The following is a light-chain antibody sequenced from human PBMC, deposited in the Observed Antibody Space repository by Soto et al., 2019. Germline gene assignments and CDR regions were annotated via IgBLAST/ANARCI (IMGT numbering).Light chain of an antibody. V-gene: IGKV3-15*01. Sequence: EVIMTQSPATLSVSPGERATLSCRASQTIRSNLAWYQQKPGQAPRLLIYGASTRATGIPARFSGSGSGTEFTLTITSLQSEDFALYFCQQYNDWPPITFGQGTRLEI. CDR1: QTIRSN. CDR3: QQYNDWPPIT. CDR2: GAS. J-gene: IGKJ5*01.